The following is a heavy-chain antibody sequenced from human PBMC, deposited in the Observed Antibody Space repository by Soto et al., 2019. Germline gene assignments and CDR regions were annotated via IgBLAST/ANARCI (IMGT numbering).Heavy chain of an antibody. J-gene: IGHJ6*02. CDR2: INPSNGRT. D-gene: IGHD5-12*01. V-gene: IGHV1-46*01. CDR3: ARDVVATMAIYYAGMDV. Sequence: QVHLMQSGVVVKKPGASVTVSCKSSGYTFTDYYRHWVRQVRQAPGKAREWIGVINPSNGRTTYAQKFQGIVTMTRDTSSITVYMDLSNLRSDDTAVYYCARDVVATMAIYYAGMDVWGQGTTVTVSS. CDR1: GYTFTDYY.